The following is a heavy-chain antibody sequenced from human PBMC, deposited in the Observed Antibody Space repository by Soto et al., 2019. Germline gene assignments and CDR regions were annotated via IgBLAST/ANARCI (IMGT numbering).Heavy chain of an antibody. CDR1: GLTFSSYG. CDR3: AKAPNTMVSLDI. D-gene: IGHD3-10*01. Sequence: GGSLRLSCAASGLTFSSYGMHWVRQAPGKGLEWVAVISYDGSNKYYADSVKGRFTISRDNSKNTLYLQVNSLRAEDTAVYYCAKAPNTMVSLDIWGQGTMVTVSS. CDR2: ISYDGSNK. J-gene: IGHJ3*02. V-gene: IGHV3-30*18.